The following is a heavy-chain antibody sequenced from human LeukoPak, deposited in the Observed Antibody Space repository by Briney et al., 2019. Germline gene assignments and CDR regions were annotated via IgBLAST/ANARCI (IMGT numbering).Heavy chain of an antibody. CDR2: IYYSGST. J-gene: IGHJ6*02. V-gene: IGHV4-59*01. D-gene: IGHD3-22*01. Sequence: SETLSLTCTVSGGSISSYYWSWIRQPPGKGLEWIGYIYYSGSTNYNPSLKSRVTISVDTSKNQFSLKLSSVTAADTAVYYCARDKIGPSQHYGMDVWGQGTTVTVSS. CDR3: ARDKIGPSQHYGMDV. CDR1: GGSISSYY.